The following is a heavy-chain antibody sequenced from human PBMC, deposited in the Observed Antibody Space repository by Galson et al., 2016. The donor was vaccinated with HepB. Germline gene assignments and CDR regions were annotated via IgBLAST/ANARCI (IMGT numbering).Heavy chain of an antibody. CDR2: IYYSGST. J-gene: IGHJ6*02. D-gene: IGHD5-12*01. V-gene: IGHV4-59*12. CDR3: ARVRSGYSGYANPYYYGMDV. CDR1: GGSISSYY. Sequence: TLSLTCTVSGGSISSYYWNWIRQPPGKGLEWIGYIYYSGSTNYNPSLKSRVTISVDTSKNQFSLQLNSVTPEDTAVYYCARVRSGYSGYANPYYYGMDVWGQGTTVTVSS.